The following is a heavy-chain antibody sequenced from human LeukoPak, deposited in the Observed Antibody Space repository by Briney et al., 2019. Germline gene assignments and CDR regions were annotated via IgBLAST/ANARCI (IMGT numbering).Heavy chain of an antibody. Sequence: GGSLRLSCAASGFSFCNYAMGWVRQAPGKGLEWVSCITYTSDNTYLADSVRGRFTMSRDNSRGTVVLQMNSLRVEDTAVYYCAKDARRTSGWYYFDHLGQGTLVTVSS. D-gene: IGHD6-19*01. V-gene: IGHV3-23*01. CDR2: ITYTSDNT. CDR1: GFSFCNYA. J-gene: IGHJ4*02. CDR3: AKDARRTSGWYYFDH.